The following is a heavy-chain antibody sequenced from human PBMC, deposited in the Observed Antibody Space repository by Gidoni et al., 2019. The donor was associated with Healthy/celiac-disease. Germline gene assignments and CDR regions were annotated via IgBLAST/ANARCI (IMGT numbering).Heavy chain of an antibody. CDR2: ISSSSSYI. D-gene: IGHD6-19*01. CDR1: FSSYS. V-gene: IGHV3-21*01. Sequence: FSSYSMNWVRQAPGKGLEWVSSISSSSSYIYYADSVKGRFTISRDNAKNSLYLQMNSLRAEDTAVYYCARFPIPGIAVVGTNYWGQGTLVTVSS. J-gene: IGHJ4*02. CDR3: ARFPIPGIAVVGTNY.